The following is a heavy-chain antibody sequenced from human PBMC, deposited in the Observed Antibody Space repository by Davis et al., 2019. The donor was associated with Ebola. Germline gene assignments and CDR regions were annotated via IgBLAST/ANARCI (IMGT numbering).Heavy chain of an antibody. CDR2: IHHSGST. D-gene: IGHD4-17*01. Sequence: SETLSLTCAVYGGSFSGYYSTWILQPPGKGLEWIGEIHHSGSTNYNPSLRSRVAISVDSSKNQFSLKVNSVTAADTATYYCARTTKTNIEDSGLGYNSFDSWGQGVLVSVSS. J-gene: IGHJ5*01. V-gene: IGHV4-34*01. CDR3: ARTTKTNIEDSGLGYNSFDS. CDR1: GGSFSGYY.